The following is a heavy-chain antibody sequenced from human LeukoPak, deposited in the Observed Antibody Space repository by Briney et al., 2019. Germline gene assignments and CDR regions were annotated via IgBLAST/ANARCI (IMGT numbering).Heavy chain of an antibody. CDR3: ARDPSRGYSYGLPGDRWFDP. J-gene: IGHJ5*02. V-gene: IGHV3-74*01. CDR2: INSDGSST. CDR1: GFTFSSYW. D-gene: IGHD5-18*01. Sequence: QPGGSLRLSCAASGFTFSSYWMHWVRQAPGKGLGWVSRINSDGSSTSYADSVKGRFTISRDNAKNTLYLQMNSLRAEDTAVYYCARDPSRGYSYGLPGDRWFDPWGQGTLVTVSS.